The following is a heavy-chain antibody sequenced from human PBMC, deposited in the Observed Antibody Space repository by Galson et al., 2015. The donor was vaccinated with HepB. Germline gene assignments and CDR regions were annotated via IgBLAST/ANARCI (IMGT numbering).Heavy chain of an antibody. CDR2: ISSSSSTI. CDR1: GFTFSSYS. V-gene: IGHV3-48*04. CDR3: ARGGLRAGWPERPYYFDY. D-gene: IGHD5-24*01. Sequence: SLRLSCAASGFTFSSYSMNWVRQAPGKGLEWVSYISSSSSTIYYADSVKGRFTISRDNAKNSLYLQMNSLRAEDTAVYYCARGGLRAGWPERPYYFDYWDQGTLVTVSS. J-gene: IGHJ4*02.